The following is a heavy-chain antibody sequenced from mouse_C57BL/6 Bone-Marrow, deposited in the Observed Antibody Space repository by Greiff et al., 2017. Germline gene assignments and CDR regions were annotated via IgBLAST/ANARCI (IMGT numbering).Heavy chain of an antibody. V-gene: IGHV1-64*01. Sequence: QVHVKQSGAELVKPGASVKLSCKASGYTFTSYWMHWVKQRPGQGLEWIGMIHPNSGSTNYNEKFKSKATLTVDKSSSTAYMQLSSLTSEDSAVYYCAREDKVYYSNYVWYFDVWGTGTTVTVSS. CDR1: GYTFTSYW. J-gene: IGHJ1*03. CDR2: IHPNSGST. D-gene: IGHD2-5*01. CDR3: AREDKVYYSNYVWYFDV.